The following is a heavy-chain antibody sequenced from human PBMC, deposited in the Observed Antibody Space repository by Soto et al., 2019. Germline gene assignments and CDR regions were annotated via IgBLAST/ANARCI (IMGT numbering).Heavy chain of an antibody. CDR2: ISGSGRIT. D-gene: IGHD3-9*01. CDR3: AKDVHYDIVTGIEYFHH. CDR1: GFTFSSYA. J-gene: IGHJ1*01. Sequence: GGSLRLSCAASGFTFSSYAMSWVRRAPGKELEWVSGISGSGRITKYADFVKGRIIISRDNFKNTLFLQMNSLRAEDTAVYYCAKDVHYDIVTGIEYFHHWAQGTLVTVSS. V-gene: IGHV3-23*01.